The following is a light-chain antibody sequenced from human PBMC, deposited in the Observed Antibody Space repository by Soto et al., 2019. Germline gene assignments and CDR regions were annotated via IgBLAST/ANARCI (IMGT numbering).Light chain of an antibody. V-gene: IGLV1-44*01. CDR2: TTN. Sequence: QSVLTQPPSVSAAPGQKVTISCSGSSSNIGNNYVSWYQQLPGTAPKLLIHTTNQRPSGVPDRFSGSKSGTSASLAISGLQPEDEADYYCAAWNDSLNGVVFGGGTKLTVL. CDR3: AAWNDSLNGVV. J-gene: IGLJ3*02. CDR1: SSNIGNNY.